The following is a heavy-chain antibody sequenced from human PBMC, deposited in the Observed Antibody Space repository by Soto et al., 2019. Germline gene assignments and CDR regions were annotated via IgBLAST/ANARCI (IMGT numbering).Heavy chain of an antibody. Sequence: SETLSLTCTVSGGSISSYYWSWIRQPPGKGLEWIGYIYYSGSTNYNPSLKSRVTISVDTSKNQFSLKLSSVTAADTAVYYCARLATTPYFDYSGQGTLVTVSS. D-gene: IGHD5-12*01. V-gene: IGHV4-59*01. CDR1: GGSISSYY. CDR2: IYYSGST. CDR3: ARLATTPYFDY. J-gene: IGHJ4*02.